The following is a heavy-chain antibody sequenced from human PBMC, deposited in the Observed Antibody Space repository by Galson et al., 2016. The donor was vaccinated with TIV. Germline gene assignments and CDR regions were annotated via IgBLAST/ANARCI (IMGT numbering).Heavy chain of an antibody. D-gene: IGHD6-19*01. CDR1: GFTFSSYD. J-gene: IGHJ4*02. CDR2: VAYDGSDK. Sequence: SLRLSCAASGFTFSSYDMFWVRQAPGKGLEWVAFVAYDGSDKNYADSVKGRFTTSRDKSKNTLYLQMSSLRPEGTAVYYCARVYSSYSFDYWGQGTLVTVSS. V-gene: IGHV3-30*04. CDR3: ARVYSSYSFDY.